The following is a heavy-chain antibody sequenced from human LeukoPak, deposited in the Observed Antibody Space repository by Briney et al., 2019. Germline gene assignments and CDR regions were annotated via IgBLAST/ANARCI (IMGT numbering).Heavy chain of an antibody. V-gene: IGHV3-30*18. CDR2: ISYDGSNK. D-gene: IGHD6-13*01. CDR1: GFTFSSYG. J-gene: IGHJ4*02. CDR3: AKDPIAAAGGY. Sequence: GGSLRLSCAASGFTFSSYGMHWVRQAPGKGLEWVAVISYDGSNKYYADSVKGRFTISRDNSKNTLYLQMNSLRAEDTAVYYCAKDPIAAAGGYWGQGTLVTVSS.